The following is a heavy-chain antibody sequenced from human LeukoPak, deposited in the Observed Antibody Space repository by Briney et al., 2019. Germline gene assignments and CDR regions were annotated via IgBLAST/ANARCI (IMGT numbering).Heavy chain of an antibody. J-gene: IGHJ4*02. CDR1: GFTFRSYT. Sequence: GGSPILSCTASGFTFRSYTMNWVRQAPGKGLEWVSTISGGGTTTYYAESVKGRFTISRDNSKNTLYLQLNSLRAEDTAVYYCAKEGSTGWFHYFDYWGQGTLLTVSS. V-gene: IGHV3-23*01. D-gene: IGHD6-19*01. CDR2: ISGGGTTT. CDR3: AKEGSTGWFHYFDY.